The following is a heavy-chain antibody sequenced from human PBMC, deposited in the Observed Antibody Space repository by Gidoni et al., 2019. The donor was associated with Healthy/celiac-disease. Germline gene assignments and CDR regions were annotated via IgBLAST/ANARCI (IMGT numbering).Heavy chain of an antibody. CDR2: IYYSGST. Sequence: QVQLPASRPGLVPPSETLSLTCTVSGGSISRYYWSWIRQPPGKGLEWIGYIYYSGSTNYNPSLKRRVTIAVDTSKNQFSRKMSSVTAADTAGYYGARAAKVEYSSSWDFDYWGQGTLVTVSS. V-gene: IGHV4-59*01. J-gene: IGHJ4*02. CDR3: ARAAKVEYSSSWDFDY. D-gene: IGHD6-13*01. CDR1: GGSISRYY.